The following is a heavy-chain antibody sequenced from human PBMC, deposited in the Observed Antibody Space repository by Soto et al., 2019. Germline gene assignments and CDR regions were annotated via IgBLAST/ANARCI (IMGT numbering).Heavy chain of an antibody. CDR1: GGTFSSSG. Sequence: QVQLVQSGTEVKKPGSSVKVSCKASGGTFSSSGFSWVRQAPGQGLEWMGMIVPSLDTTKYAQKFQARVTISAGPFQRTGYIEVGRLRSGDPAVNFWSGWAQPPGTGGPYAVDVWGQGTRVIVSS. J-gene: IGHJ6*02. D-gene: IGHD2-8*02. CDR2: IVPSLDTT. V-gene: IGHV1-69*09. CDR3: SGWAQPPGTGGPYAVDV.